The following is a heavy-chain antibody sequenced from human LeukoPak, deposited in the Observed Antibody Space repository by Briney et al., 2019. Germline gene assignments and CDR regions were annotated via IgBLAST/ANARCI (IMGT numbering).Heavy chain of an antibody. CDR1: DFSLPNSV. J-gene: IGHJ4*02. V-gene: IGHV3-23*01. CDR2: VSVGGATT. Sequence: GGSLRLSCSGSDFSLPNSVMSWVRQAPGKGLKWVSSVSVGGATTYYADSVKGRFTISRDNSKNTLYLQMNSLRAEDTAVYYCAKARFPTTNRYYFDYWGQGPLVTVSS. CDR3: AKARFPTTNRYYFDY. D-gene: IGHD1-1*01.